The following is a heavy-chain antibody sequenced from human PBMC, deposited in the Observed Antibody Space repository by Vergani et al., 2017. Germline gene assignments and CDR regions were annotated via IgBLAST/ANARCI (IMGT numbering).Heavy chain of an antibody. V-gene: IGHV4-31*03. CDR1: GGSISSGGYY. CDR2: IYYSGST. J-gene: IGHJ4*02. Sequence: QVQLQESGPGLVEPSQTLSLTCTVSGGSISSGGYYWSWIRQHPGKGLEWIGYIYYSGSTYYNPSLKSRVTISVDTSKNQFSLKLSSVTAADTAVYYCARGVPSGVGATHFDYWGQGNLVTVSS. CDR3: ARGVPSGVGATHFDY. D-gene: IGHD1-26*01.